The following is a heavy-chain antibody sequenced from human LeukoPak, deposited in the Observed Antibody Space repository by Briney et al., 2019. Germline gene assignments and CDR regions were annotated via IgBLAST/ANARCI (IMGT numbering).Heavy chain of an antibody. J-gene: IGHJ4*02. CDR2: IRNDGNKY. CDR1: GFTFSSSG. CDR3: AKGSRSSGSTYYFDY. Sequence: GGSLRLSCVASGFTFSSSGMHWVRQSPGKGLDWVAFIRNDGNKYNYAESVKGRFTISRDNSKNTLYLQMNSLRAEDTAVYYCAKGSRSSGSTYYFDYWGQGTLVTVSS. D-gene: IGHD6-19*01. V-gene: IGHV3-30*02.